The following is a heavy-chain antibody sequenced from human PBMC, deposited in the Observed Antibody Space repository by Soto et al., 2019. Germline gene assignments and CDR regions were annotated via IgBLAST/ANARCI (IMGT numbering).Heavy chain of an antibody. D-gene: IGHD6-19*01. CDR1: GFTVSSYA. V-gene: IGHV3-30-3*01. CDR2: ISYDGSNK. J-gene: IGHJ4*02. Sequence: QVQLVESGGGVVQPGRSLRLSCAASGFTVSSYAMHWVRQAPGKGLEWVAVISYDGSNKYYADSVKGRFTISRDNSKNTLCLQMNSLRAEDTAVYYCARDREGGWLVLSQYFDYWGQGTLVTVSS. CDR3: ARDREGGWLVLSQYFDY.